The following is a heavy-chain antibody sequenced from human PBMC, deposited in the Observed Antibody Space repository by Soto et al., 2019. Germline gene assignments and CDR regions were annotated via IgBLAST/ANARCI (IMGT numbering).Heavy chain of an antibody. CDR2: YGGSGGST. CDR1: GFTFSTYG. CDR3: VKFRGRAYHYYYMAV. J-gene: IGHJ6*03. D-gene: IGHD3-16*01. Sequence: DVQLLESGGGSVQRGGSLRLSCAASGFTFSTYGMTWVRQAPGTGLQWVSYGGSGGSTYYADSVKGLFTISRDNSTNTLYLQMNSLRAEDTAVYYCVKFRGRAYHYYYMAVWGKGTTVTVSS. V-gene: IGHV3-23*01.